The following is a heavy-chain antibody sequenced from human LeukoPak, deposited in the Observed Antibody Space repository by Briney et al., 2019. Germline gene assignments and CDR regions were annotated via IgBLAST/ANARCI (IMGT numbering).Heavy chain of an antibody. V-gene: IGHV4-59*13. Sequence: PSETLSLTCTASGGSIGSYYWSWIRQPPGKELEWIGHIYSSGSTTDNPSLKSRVTISVDTSKNQFSLRMNSVTAADTAVYYCARFTKYDGGGSYLDIWGQGTMVTVSS. J-gene: IGHJ3*02. D-gene: IGHD3-22*01. CDR1: GGSIGSYY. CDR2: IYSSGST. CDR3: ARFTKYDGGGSYLDI.